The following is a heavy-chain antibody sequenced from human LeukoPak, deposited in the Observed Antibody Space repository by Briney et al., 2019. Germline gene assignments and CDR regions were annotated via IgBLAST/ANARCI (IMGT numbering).Heavy chain of an antibody. V-gene: IGHV3-74*01. CDR2: INSDGSST. J-gene: IGHJ5*02. CDR3: AREHSINWFDP. Sequence: GGSLRLSCAASGFTFSSYWMHWVRQAPGKGLVWVSRINSDGSSTSYADSVKGRLTISRDNAKNTLYLQMNSLRAEDTAVYYCAREHSINWFDPWGQGTLVTVSS. CDR1: GFTFSSYW.